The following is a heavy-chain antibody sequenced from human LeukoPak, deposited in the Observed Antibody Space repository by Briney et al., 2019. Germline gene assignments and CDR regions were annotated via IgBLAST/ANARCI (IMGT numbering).Heavy chain of an antibody. D-gene: IGHD2-2*01. CDR2: ISYDGSNK. J-gene: IGHJ4*02. CDR3: ARDGGSTSCYGFDY. Sequence: GSLRLSCAASGFTFSSYAMHWVRQAPGKGLEWVAVISYDGSNKYYADSVKGRFTISRDNSKNTLYLQMNSLRAEDTAVYYCARDGGSTSCYGFDYWGQGTLVTVSS. CDR1: GFTFSSYA. V-gene: IGHV3-30*04.